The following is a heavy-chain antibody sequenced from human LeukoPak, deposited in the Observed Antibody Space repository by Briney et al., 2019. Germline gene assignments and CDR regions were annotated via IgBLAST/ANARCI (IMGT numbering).Heavy chain of an antibody. Sequence: PGGSLRLSCAASGFTFSSYSMNWVRQAPGKGLEWVSYISSSSSTIYYADSVKGRFTISRDNAENSLYLQMNSLRAEDTAVYYCARDQGIVGATPFDPWGQGTRVTVSS. CDR3: ARDQGIVGATPFDP. CDR1: GFTFSSYS. V-gene: IGHV3-48*01. D-gene: IGHD1-26*01. CDR2: ISSSSSTI. J-gene: IGHJ5*02.